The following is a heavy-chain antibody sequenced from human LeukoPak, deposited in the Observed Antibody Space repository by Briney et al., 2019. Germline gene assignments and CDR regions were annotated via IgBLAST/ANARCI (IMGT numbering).Heavy chain of an antibody. Sequence: SETLSLTCTVSACSISSSSYYWSWIRQPAGKGLERIGRIYTTGSTNYSPSHNRQVTISLHTSDKHVSLKRSSVAAADMAVYYCARLTTGGYYNYWGQATQVADCS. J-gene: IGHJ4*02. CDR1: ACSISSSSYY. V-gene: IGHV4-61*02. D-gene: IGHD3-22*01. CDR2: IYTTGST. CDR3: ARLTTGGYYNY.